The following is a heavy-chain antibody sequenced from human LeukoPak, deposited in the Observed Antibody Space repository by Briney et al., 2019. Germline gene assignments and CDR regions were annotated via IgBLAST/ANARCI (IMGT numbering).Heavy chain of an antibody. V-gene: IGHV3-48*01. CDR1: GFTFSSYS. J-gene: IGHJ4*02. D-gene: IGHD2-2*01. CDR2: ISSSSSTI. Sequence: GGSLRLSCAASGFTFSSYSMNWVRQAPGKGLEWVSYISSSSSTIYYADSVKGRFTISRDNAKNSLYLQMNSLRAEDTAVYYCARAPHRRYCSSTSCSLYFDYWGQRTLVTVSS. CDR3: ARAPHRRYCSSTSCSLYFDY.